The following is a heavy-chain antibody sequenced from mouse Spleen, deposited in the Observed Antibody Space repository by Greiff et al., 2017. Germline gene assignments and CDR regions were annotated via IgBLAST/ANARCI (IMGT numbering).Heavy chain of an antibody. D-gene: IGHD4-1*01. Sequence: VQGVESGAELVKPGASVKLSCKASGYTFTSYWMHWVKQRPGQGLEWIGMIHPNSGSTNYNEKFKSKATLTVDKSSSTAYMQLSSLTSEDSAVYYCARYWYYAMDYWGQGTSVTVSS. CDR1: GYTFTSYW. J-gene: IGHJ4*01. CDR2: IHPNSGST. CDR3: ARYWYYAMDY. V-gene: IGHV1-64*01.